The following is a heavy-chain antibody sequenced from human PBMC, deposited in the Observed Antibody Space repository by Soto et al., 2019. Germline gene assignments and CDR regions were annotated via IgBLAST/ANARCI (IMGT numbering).Heavy chain of an antibody. Sequence: GASVKVSCKASGYTVYGYAIHWVRQAPGQRLEWMGWINAGNGNTKYSQKFQGRVTITRDTSASTAYMELSSLRSEDSAVYYCARAVAVPADFDYWGQGTLVTVS. CDR2: INAGNGNT. J-gene: IGHJ4*02. D-gene: IGHD6-19*01. V-gene: IGHV1-3*01. CDR3: ARAVAVPADFDY. CDR1: GYTVYGYA.